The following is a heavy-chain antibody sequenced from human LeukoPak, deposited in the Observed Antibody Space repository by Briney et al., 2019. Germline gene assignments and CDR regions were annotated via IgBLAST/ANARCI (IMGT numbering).Heavy chain of an antibody. J-gene: IGHJ3*02. CDR3: ARPRTIAVAAAFDI. Sequence: GESLQISCNGSGYSFTSCWIGWVRQLAGKGLEWMGIIYPGDSDTRYSPSFQGQVTISADKSIDTAYLQWSSLKASDTAMYYCARPRTIAVAAAFDIWGQGTMVTVSS. CDR2: IYPGDSDT. D-gene: IGHD6-19*01. CDR1: GYSFTSCW. V-gene: IGHV5-51*01.